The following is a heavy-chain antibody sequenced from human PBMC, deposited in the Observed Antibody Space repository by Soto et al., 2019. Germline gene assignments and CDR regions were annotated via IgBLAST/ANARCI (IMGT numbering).Heavy chain of an antibody. CDR1: GYTLTSYY. Sequence: QVQLVQSGAEVKKPGASVKVSCKASGYTLTSYYMHWVRQAPGQGLAWMGIINPSGGSTSYAQNYQGRITMTRATSTTTVYMELSSLRSEDTAVYFCARGDYDVLTGHYPLDYWGQGTLVTVSS. V-gene: IGHV1-46*01. CDR2: INPSGGST. J-gene: IGHJ4*02. CDR3: ARGDYDVLTGHYPLDY. D-gene: IGHD3-9*01.